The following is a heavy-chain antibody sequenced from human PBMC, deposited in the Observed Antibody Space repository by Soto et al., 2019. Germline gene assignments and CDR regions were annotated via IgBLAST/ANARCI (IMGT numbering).Heavy chain of an antibody. CDR1: GGSISSGGYY. Sequence: PSETLSLTCTVSGGSISSGGYYWSWIRQHPGKGLEWIGYIYYSGSTYYNPSLKSRVTISVDTSKNQFSLKLSSVTAADTAVYYCARDGDSSGYRHRYYYGMDVWGQGTTVTVSS. J-gene: IGHJ6*02. CDR3: ARDGDSSGYRHRYYYGMDV. CDR2: IYYSGST. D-gene: IGHD3-22*01. V-gene: IGHV4-31*03.